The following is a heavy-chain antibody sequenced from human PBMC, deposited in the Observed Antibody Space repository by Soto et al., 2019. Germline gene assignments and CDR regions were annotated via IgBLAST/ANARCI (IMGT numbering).Heavy chain of an antibody. D-gene: IGHD3-16*01. Sequence: SETLSLTCTVSGGSISSYYWSWIRQPPGKGLEWIGYIYYSGSTNYNPSLKSRVTISVDTSKNQFSLKLSSVTAADTAVYYCARDLGLGHLDYWGQGTLVTVSS. CDR1: GGSISSYY. CDR2: IYYSGST. CDR3: ARDLGLGHLDY. V-gene: IGHV4-59*01. J-gene: IGHJ4*02.